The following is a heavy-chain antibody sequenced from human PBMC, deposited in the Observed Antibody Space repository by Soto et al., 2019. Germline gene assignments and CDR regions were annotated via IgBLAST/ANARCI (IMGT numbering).Heavy chain of an antibody. Sequence: PSETMSLTCAVSGGYISSGGNSWSWIRQPPGKGLEWIGYIYHSGSTYYNPSLKSRVTISVDRSKNQFSLKLSSVTAADTAVYYCARAGGLGAVAVDYWGQGTLVTVSS. CDR2: IYHSGST. CDR3: ARAGGLGAVAVDY. CDR1: GGYISSGGNS. V-gene: IGHV4-30-2*01. J-gene: IGHJ4*02. D-gene: IGHD6-19*01.